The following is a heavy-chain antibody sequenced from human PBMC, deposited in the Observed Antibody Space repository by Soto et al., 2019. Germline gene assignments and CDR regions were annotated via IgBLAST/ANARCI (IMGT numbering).Heavy chain of an antibody. CDR1: GFTFSNAW. D-gene: IGHD1-26*01. CDR3: TADELALDI. Sequence: EVQLVESGGGLVKPGGSLRLSCAASGFTFSNAWMSGVRQATGKGLEWVGRIKSKTDGGTTDYAAPVTGRFTISRDDSKNTLYLQMNSLKTEATAVYYCTADELALDIWVQGTMVTVSS. V-gene: IGHV3-15*01. CDR2: IKSKTDGGTT. J-gene: IGHJ3*02.